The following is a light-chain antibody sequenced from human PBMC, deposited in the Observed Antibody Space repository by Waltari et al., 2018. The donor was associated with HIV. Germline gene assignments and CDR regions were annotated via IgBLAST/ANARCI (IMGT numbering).Light chain of an antibody. V-gene: IGLV2-11*01. CDR1: SSDVGGYNY. CDR2: DVT. Sequence: QSALTQTRSVSGSPGQSVTISCTGTSSDVGGYNYVSWYQQHPGKAPKLILYDVTKRPSGGPDRFTGSKSGDTASLTMSGLQAEDEADYYCCSYAGSKTYVFGTGTKVTVL. J-gene: IGLJ1*01. CDR3: CSYAGSKTYV.